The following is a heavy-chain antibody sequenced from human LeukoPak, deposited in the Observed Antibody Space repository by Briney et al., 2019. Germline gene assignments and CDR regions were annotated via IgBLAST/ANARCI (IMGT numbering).Heavy chain of an antibody. Sequence: PGGSLRLSCAASGFTFDDYGMSWVRQAPGKGLEWVSGINWNGGSTGYADSVKGRFTISRDNAKNSLYLQMNSLRAEDTAVYYCAKVTTAVAATEDYWGQGTLVTVSS. V-gene: IGHV3-20*04. CDR2: INWNGGST. CDR1: GFTFDDYG. CDR3: AKVTTAVAATEDY. J-gene: IGHJ4*02. D-gene: IGHD6-19*01.